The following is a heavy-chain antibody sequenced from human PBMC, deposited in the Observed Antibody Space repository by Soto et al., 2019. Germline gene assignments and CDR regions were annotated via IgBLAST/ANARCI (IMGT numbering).Heavy chain of an antibody. CDR3: AKDKSHGSSGYYYQPYYYYGMDV. V-gene: IGHV3-23*01. D-gene: IGHD3-22*01. CDR1: GFTFSSYA. CDR2: ISGSGGST. Sequence: GGSLRLSCAASGFTFSSYAMSWVRQAPGKGLEWVSAISGSGGSTYYADSVKGRFTISRDNSKNTLYLQMNSLRAEDTAVYYCAKDKSHGSSGYYYQPYYYYGMDVWGQGTTVTISS. J-gene: IGHJ6*02.